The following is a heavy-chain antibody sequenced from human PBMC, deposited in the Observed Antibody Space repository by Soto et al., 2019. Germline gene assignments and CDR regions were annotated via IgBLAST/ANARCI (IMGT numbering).Heavy chain of an antibody. V-gene: IGHV3-33*01. CDR3: ARGCPGRVGCDILAY. J-gene: IGHJ4*02. CDR2: IWSDASNK. Sequence: QVQLVESGGGVVHPGRSLRLSCAASGFTFSSHGMHWVRQAPGKGLEWVGVIWSDASNKYYTDSVKGRYTISRDNSKDTRYLQMNSMRAEDTAVYYFARGCPGRVGCDILAYWGQGTLVTVSS. D-gene: IGHD6-19*01. CDR1: GFTFSSHG.